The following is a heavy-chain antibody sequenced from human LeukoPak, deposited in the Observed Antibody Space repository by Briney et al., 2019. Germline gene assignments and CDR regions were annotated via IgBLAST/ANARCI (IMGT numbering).Heavy chain of an antibody. Sequence: SETLSLTCAVSGASITSHNWWNCVRQPTRKGLAWIGEINHSGSTNYNPSLKSRVTISVDTSKNQFSLKLKSVTAADTAVYYCARGGYYGSGNDFRFDPWGQGTLVTVSS. D-gene: IGHD3-10*01. J-gene: IGHJ5*02. CDR1: GASITSHNW. V-gene: IGHV4-4*02. CDR2: INHSGST. CDR3: ARGGYYGSGNDFRFDP.